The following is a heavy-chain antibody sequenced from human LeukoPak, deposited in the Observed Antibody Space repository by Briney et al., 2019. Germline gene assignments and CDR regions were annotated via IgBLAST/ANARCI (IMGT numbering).Heavy chain of an antibody. CDR3: ARGNDFWSGSTYYYYGMDV. CDR1: GFTFSSYG. V-gene: IGHV3-33*01. J-gene: IGHJ6*02. Sequence: GGSLRLSCAASGFTFSSYGMHWVRQAPGKGLEWVAVIWYDGSNKYYADSVKGRFTISRDNSKNTLYLQMNSLRAEDTAVYYCARGNDFWSGSTYYYYGMDVWGQGTTVTVSS. CDR2: IWYDGSNK. D-gene: IGHD3-3*01.